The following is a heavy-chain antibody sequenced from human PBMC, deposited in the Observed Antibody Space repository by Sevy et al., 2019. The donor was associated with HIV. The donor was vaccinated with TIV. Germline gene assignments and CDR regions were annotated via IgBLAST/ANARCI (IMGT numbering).Heavy chain of an antibody. CDR3: AYIPAAGTGGSAFDI. V-gene: IGHV3-23*01. Sequence: GRSLRLSCAASGFTFSNYAMSWVRQAPGKGLEWVSGISGSGIRIYYADSVKGRFTISRDNSKNTLDLQMSSLRGEDTAVYYCAYIPAAGTGGSAFDIWGQGTMVTVSS. CDR2: ISGSGIRI. CDR1: GFTFSNYA. J-gene: IGHJ3*02. D-gene: IGHD6-13*01.